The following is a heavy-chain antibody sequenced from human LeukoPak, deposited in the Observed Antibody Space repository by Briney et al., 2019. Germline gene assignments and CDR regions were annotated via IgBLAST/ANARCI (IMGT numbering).Heavy chain of an antibody. V-gene: IGHV3-23*01. CDR2: ISGSGSGGST. J-gene: IGHJ4*02. Sequence: GGSLRLSCAASGFTFSSSAMSWVRQAPGKGLEWVSSISGSGSGGSTYYADSVKGRFTISRDDSKNMLYLQMNSLKTEDTAVFYCTASDTPGVDYWGQRTLLTVSS. CDR1: GFTFSSSA. D-gene: IGHD5-18*01. CDR3: TASDTPGVDY.